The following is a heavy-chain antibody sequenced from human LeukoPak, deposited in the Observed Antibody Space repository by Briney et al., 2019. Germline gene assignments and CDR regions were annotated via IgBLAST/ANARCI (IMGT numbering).Heavy chain of an antibody. Sequence: GGSLRLSCAASGFTFSSYSMNWVRQAPGKGLEWVSSISTSSSYIYYADSVKGRFTISRDNSKNTLYLQMNSLRAEDTAVYYCARWWYDSSAPGYDYWGQGTLVTVSS. CDR3: ARWWYDSSAPGYDY. CDR1: GFTFSSYS. J-gene: IGHJ4*02. V-gene: IGHV3-21*04. CDR2: ISTSSSYI. D-gene: IGHD3-22*01.